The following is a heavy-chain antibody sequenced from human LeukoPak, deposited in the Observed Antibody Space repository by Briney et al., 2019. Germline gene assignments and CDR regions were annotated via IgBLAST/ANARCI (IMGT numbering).Heavy chain of an antibody. Sequence: KPSETLSLTCTVSGGAISSYYWSWIRQPPGKGLEWIGYIYYSGGTKYNPSLMSRVTISVDRAQNQFSLSLKSVTAADTAVYYCARDGLSDSSGYYIDSWGQGTLVIVSS. J-gene: IGHJ4*02. V-gene: IGHV4-59*01. CDR1: GGAISSYY. CDR3: ARDGLSDSSGYYIDS. CDR2: IYYSGGT. D-gene: IGHD3-22*01.